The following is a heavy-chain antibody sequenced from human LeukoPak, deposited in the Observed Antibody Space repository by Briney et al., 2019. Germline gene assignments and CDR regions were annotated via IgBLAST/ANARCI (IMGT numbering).Heavy chain of an antibody. V-gene: IGHV4-4*07. J-gene: IGHJ4*02. CDR2: MYTSGST. Sequence: SETLSLTCTVFGGSISSYYWSWIRQPAGKGLEWIGRMYTSGSTNYNPSLKSRVTMSVDTSKNRFSLKLSSVTAADTAVYYCARDTGYYFGSGNYLYYSDYWGQGTLVTVSS. CDR3: ARDTGYYFGSGNYLYYSDY. CDR1: GGSISSYY. D-gene: IGHD3-10*01.